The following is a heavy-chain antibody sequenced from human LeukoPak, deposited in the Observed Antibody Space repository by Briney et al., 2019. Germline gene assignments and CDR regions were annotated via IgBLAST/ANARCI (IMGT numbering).Heavy chain of an antibody. D-gene: IGHD2-15*01. J-gene: IGHJ4*02. CDR2: MNPNSGNT. Sequence: ASVKVSCKASGYTFTSCGISWVRQATGQGLEWMGWMNPNSGNTGYAQKFQGRVTMTRNTSISTAYMELSSLRSEDTAVYYCARGYRYCSGGSCLYYFDYWGQGTLVTVSS. CDR3: ARGYRYCSGGSCLYYFDY. CDR1: GYTFTSCG. V-gene: IGHV1-8*02.